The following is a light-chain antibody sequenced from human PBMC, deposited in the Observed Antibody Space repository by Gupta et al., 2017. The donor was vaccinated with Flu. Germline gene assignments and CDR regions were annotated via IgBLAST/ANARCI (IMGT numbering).Light chain of an antibody. V-gene: IGKV1-39*01. J-gene: IGKJ3*01. CDR1: QSIGRF. CDR2: AAS. CDR3: QQSDNTPPFT. Sequence: DIPMTQSPSSLPASIGDRVIITCRASQSIGRFLNWYQQKPGKAPKLLIYAASSLQTGVPPRFSGSGSGTDFTLTISSRQPEDFASYYCQQSDNTPPFTFGPGTKVDIK.